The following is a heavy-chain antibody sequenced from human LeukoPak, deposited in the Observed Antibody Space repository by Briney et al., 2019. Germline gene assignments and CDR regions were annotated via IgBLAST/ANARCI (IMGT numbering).Heavy chain of an antibody. V-gene: IGHV3-30*04. J-gene: IGHJ4*02. D-gene: IGHD1-14*01. CDR2: ISYDGSYK. Sequence: GGSLRLSCAASGFTFSSYAMHWVRQAPGKGLEWVAIISYDGSYKYYEDSVEGRFTISRDNSKNTLYLQMNSLRAEDTAVYYCARDRNAGGYYFDYWGQGTLVTVSS. CDR3: ARDRNAGGYYFDY. CDR1: GFTFSSYA.